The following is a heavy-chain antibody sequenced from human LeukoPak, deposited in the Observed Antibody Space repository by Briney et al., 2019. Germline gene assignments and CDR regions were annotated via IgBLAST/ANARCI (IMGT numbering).Heavy chain of an antibody. V-gene: IGHV1-24*01. J-gene: IGHJ4*02. CDR2: FNPEDGYT. D-gene: IGHD3-10*01. Sequence: ASVKLSCKVSGYTLNELSMQWVRQAPGKGLEWMGGFNPEDGYTVSAQKFQARLSMTEDRSTDTAYMQLSSLRSEDTAVYHCATLRSGSYYMSYFDAWGQGSLVIVSS. CDR1: GYTLNELS. CDR3: ATLRSGSYYMSYFDA.